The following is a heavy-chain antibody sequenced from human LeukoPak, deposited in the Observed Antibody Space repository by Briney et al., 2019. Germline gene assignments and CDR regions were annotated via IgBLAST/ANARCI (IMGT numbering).Heavy chain of an antibody. J-gene: IGHJ4*02. CDR3: ATDRPLVARVLGPFDY. D-gene: IGHD2-8*02. CDR2: FDPEDGET. CDR1: GYTLTELS. V-gene: IGHV1-24*01. Sequence: ASVKVSCKVSGYTLTELSMHWVRQAPGKGLEWMGGFDPEDGETIYAQKFQGRVTMTEDTSTDTAYMELSSLRSEDTAVYYCATDRPLVARVLGPFDYWGQGTLVTVSS.